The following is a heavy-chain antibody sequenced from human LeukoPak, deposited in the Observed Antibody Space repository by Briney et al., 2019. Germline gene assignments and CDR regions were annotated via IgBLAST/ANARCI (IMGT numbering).Heavy chain of an antibody. J-gene: IGHJ4*02. CDR3: AHRQFDGWWTFDY. CDR1: GFSLSTSGVR. Sequence: SGPPQVNPTHTLTLLCTFSGFSLSTSGVRVGWIRHPPGKSLEWHALIYWDDDNRYSPSLRSRLTITKDTYKSEVVLTMANMDPVDTGTYYCAHRQFDGWWTFDYWGQGTLVTVSS. V-gene: IGHV2-5*02. CDR2: IYWDDDN. D-gene: IGHD6-19*01.